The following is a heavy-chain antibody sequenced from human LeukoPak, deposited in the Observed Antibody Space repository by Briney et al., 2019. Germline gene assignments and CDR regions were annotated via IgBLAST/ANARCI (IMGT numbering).Heavy chain of an antibody. CDR1: GFTFRDYY. CDR3: ARAPTTYSSGWPYSFDY. V-gene: IGHV3-11*06. D-gene: IGHD6-19*01. J-gene: IGHJ4*02. CDR2: IGSSSNYT. Sequence: PGGSLRLSCAASGFTFRDYYMSWIRQAPGKGLEWVSYIGSSSNYTNYADSVKGRFTISRDNSKNTLYLQMNSLRAEDTAVYYCARAPTTYSSGWPYSFDYWGQGTLVTVSS.